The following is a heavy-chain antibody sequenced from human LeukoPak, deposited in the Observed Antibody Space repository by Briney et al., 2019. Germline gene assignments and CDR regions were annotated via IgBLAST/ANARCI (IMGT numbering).Heavy chain of an antibody. Sequence: SETLSLTCAVAGGCISNGAYSWRWIRHSPGKGLGWFGYSSQSGSTYDNPPLKARVTISVHKSKNQFSMEMTVGAAADQAAYYWAPYSTTWPYWYFDLWGRGTLVTVSP. J-gene: IGHJ2*01. CDR2: SSQSGST. CDR1: GGCISNGAYS. V-gene: IGHV4-30-2*06. D-gene: IGHD6-13*01. CDR3: APYSTTWPYWYFDL.